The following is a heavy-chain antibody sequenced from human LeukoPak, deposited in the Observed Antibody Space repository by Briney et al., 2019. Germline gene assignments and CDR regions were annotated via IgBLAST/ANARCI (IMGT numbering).Heavy chain of an antibody. V-gene: IGHV4-59*01. J-gene: IGHJ4*02. CDR1: GGSISSYY. D-gene: IGHD4-23*01. CDR3: ARQFRWSFDY. Sequence: PSETLSLTCTVSGGSISSYYWSWIRQPPGKGLEWIGYIYYSGSINYNPSLKSRVTISVDTSKNQFSLKLSSVTAADTAVYYCARQFRWSFDYWGQGTLVTVSS. CDR2: IYYSGSI.